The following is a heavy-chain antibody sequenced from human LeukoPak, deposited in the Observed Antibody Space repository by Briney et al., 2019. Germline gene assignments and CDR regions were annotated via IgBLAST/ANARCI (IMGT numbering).Heavy chain of an antibody. V-gene: IGHV3-30*02. Sequence: PGGSLRLSCAASGFTFSSYGTHWVRQAPGKGLEWVAFIRYDGSNKYYADSVKGRFTISRDNSKNTLYLQMNSLRAEDTAVYYCAKETNRYDFWSGYWFAFDIWGQGTMVTVSS. D-gene: IGHD3-3*01. J-gene: IGHJ3*02. CDR1: GFTFSSYG. CDR2: IRYDGSNK. CDR3: AKETNRYDFWSGYWFAFDI.